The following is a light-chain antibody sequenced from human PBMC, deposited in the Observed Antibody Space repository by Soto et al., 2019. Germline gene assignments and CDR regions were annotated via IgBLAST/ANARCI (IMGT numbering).Light chain of an antibody. CDR2: GAS. CDR3: QHYGSSAYT. CDR1: QSVRSNY. J-gene: IGKJ2*01. Sequence: IVLTQSPGTLSLSPGERATLSCRASQSVRSNYLAWYQQKPGQAPRLLIYGASSRATGIPDRFSGSGSGTDVTLTISRLEPEDFAVYYCQHYGSSAYTFGQGTTLEIK. V-gene: IGKV3-20*01.